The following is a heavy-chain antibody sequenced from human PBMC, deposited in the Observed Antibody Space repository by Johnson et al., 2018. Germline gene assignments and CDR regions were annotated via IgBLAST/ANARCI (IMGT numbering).Heavy chain of an antibody. D-gene: IGHD3-3*01. J-gene: IGHJ6*03. CDR3: ARGARTFWSDSVDYYYYFYMDV. CDR2: INHSGSS. Sequence: QVQLQQWGAGLLKPSETLSLTCAVHGGSLSGYYWSWIRQPPGKGLEWIGKINHSGSSNYNPSPKSRVLISVDTSDNQVSLSLTSVTAADTAVYYCARGARTFWSDSVDYYYYFYMDVWGQGTTVTVSS. CDR1: GGSLSGYY. V-gene: IGHV4-34*01.